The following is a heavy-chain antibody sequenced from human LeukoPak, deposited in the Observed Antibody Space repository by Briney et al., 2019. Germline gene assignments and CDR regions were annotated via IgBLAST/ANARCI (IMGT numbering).Heavy chain of an antibody. CDR1: GGSFSGYY. D-gene: IGHD3-9*01. Sequence: SETLSLTCAVYGGSFSGYYWSWIRQPPGKGLEWIGYIYYSGSTNYNPSLKSRVTISVDTSKNQFSLKLSSVTAADTAVYYCARGPRYYDILTGYYPTHFDYWGQGTLVTVSS. J-gene: IGHJ4*02. CDR2: IYYSGST. V-gene: IGHV4-59*01. CDR3: ARGPRYYDILTGYYPTHFDY.